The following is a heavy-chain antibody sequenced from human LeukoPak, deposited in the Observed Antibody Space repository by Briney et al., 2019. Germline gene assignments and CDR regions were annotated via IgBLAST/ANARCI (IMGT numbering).Heavy chain of an antibody. Sequence: GGALRLSCAASGFTFSSYAMSWVRQAPGKGLEWVSAISGSGGSTYYADSVKGRFTISRDNAKNSLYLQMNRLRAEDTAVYYCAREYGDYLSYYGMDVWGQGTTVTVSS. CDR2: ISGSGGST. CDR1: GFTFSSYA. D-gene: IGHD4-17*01. V-gene: IGHV3-23*01. J-gene: IGHJ6*02. CDR3: AREYGDYLSYYGMDV.